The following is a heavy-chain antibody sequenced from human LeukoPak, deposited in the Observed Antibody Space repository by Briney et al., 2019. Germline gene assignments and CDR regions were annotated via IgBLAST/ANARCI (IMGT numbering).Heavy chain of an antibody. D-gene: IGHD3-16*01. J-gene: IGHJ5*02. V-gene: IGHV4-4*07. Sequence: SETLSLTCTVSGGSITSYDWSWIRQPAGKGLEWIGRIYTSGSTKYNPSLKSRVTMSLDTSKNLFSLKPSSVTAADTALYYGARVWATTFDPWGQGTLVTVSS. CDR1: GGSITSYD. CDR2: IYTSGST. CDR3: ARVWATTFDP.